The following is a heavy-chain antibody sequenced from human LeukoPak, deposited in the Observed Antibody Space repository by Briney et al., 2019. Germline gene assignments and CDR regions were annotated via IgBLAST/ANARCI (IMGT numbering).Heavy chain of an antibody. CDR1: RFTFSSYA. J-gene: IGHJ4*02. Sequence: GGSLRLSCAASRFTFSSYAISWVRQAPGKGLEWVSAISGSGANTYYADSVKGRFAISRDNSKNTLYLQMNSLRAEDTAVYYCAKDRSQGGPWYFDYWGQGTLVTVSS. CDR2: ISGSGANT. CDR3: AKDRSQGGPWYFDY. V-gene: IGHV3-23*01. D-gene: IGHD3-16*01.